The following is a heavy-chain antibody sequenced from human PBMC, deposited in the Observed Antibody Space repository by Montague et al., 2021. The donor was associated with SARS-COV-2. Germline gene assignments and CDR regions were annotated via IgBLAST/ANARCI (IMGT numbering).Heavy chain of an antibody. J-gene: IGHJ2*01. CDR1: GFSLSTSGVG. D-gene: IGHD3-9*01. CDR3: AHKTGLRYFDWLFQTNPTGGCVDL. Sequence: PALVKPTQTLTLTCTFSGFSLSTSGVGVGWIRQPPGKALEWLALIYWDDDNRYSPSLKSRLTITKDTSKNQVVLTMANMDPVDTATYYCAHKTGLRYFDWLFQTNPTGGCVDLWDRGTLVTGSS. CDR2: IYWDDDN. V-gene: IGHV2-5*02.